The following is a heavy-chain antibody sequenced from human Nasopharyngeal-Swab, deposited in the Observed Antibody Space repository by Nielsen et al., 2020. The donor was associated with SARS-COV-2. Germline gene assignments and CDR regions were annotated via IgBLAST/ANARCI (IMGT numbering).Heavy chain of an antibody. CDR1: GYSFVNHW. V-gene: IGHV5-51*01. D-gene: IGHD5-24*01. J-gene: IGHJ5*02. CDR3: ARRAARDGYNYEVDP. Sequence: GSLRLSCMASGYSFVNHWIGWVRQKPGKGLEWMGMVYPGNSEVAYSPSFQGQVTISADKSTNTAYLQWKRLRTSDSAMYFCARRAARDGYNYEVDPWGQGTLVTVSS. CDR2: VYPGNSEV.